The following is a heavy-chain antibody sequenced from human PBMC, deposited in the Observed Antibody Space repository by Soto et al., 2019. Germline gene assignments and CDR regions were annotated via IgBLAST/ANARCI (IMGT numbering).Heavy chain of an antibody. Sequence: SETLSLTCTVSGGSISSSSYYWGWIRQPPGKGLEWIGSIYYSGSTYYNPSLKSRVTISVDTSKNQFSLKLSSVTAADTAVYYCARHYSSFSFLLDYWGQGTLVTVSS. J-gene: IGHJ4*02. CDR2: IYYSGST. CDR3: ARHYSSFSFLLDY. V-gene: IGHV4-39*01. CDR1: GGSISSSSYY. D-gene: IGHD6-6*01.